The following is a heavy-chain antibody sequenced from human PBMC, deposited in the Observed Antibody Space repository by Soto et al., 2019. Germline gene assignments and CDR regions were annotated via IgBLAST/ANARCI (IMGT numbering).Heavy chain of an antibody. J-gene: IGHJ6*03. V-gene: IGHV4-39*01. CDR2: IYYSGST. Sequence: PSETLSLTCTVSGGSISSSSYYWGWIRQPPGKGLEWIGSIYYSGSTYYNPSLKSRVTISVDTSKNQFSLKLSSVTAADTAVYYCARPVTTDYYCYMDVWGKGTTVTVSS. D-gene: IGHD4-17*01. CDR1: GGSISSSSYY. CDR3: ARPVTTDYYCYMDV.